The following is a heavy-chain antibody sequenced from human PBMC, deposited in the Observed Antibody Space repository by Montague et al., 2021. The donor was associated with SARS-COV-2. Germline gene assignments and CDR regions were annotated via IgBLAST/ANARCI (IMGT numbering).Heavy chain of an antibody. CDR1: GGSFSGYD. Sequence: SETLSLTCAVYGGSFSGYDWTWIRQSPGKELEWIGEINQRGNTKYAPSLKSRLTISVDTSKNQFSLKLCSVTAADTAVYYCASGLMNIHMIVVTMTGAANGLDSWGQGTLVTVSP. CDR3: ASGLMNIHMIVVTMTGAANGLDS. D-gene: IGHD2-21*02. V-gene: IGHV4-34*01. J-gene: IGHJ5*01. CDR2: INQRGNT.